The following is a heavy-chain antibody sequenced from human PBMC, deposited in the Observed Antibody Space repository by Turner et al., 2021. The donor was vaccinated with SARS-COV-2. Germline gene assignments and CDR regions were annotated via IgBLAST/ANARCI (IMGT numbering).Heavy chain of an antibody. D-gene: IGHD7-27*01. V-gene: IGHV4-34*01. CDR3: ARVWVRWWYFDL. CDR2: INHSGST. J-gene: IGHJ2*01. CDR1: GGSFSGYY. Sequence: QVQLQQWGAGRLKPSETLSLTCAVYGGSFSGYYWSWIRQPPGKGLEWIGEINHSGSTNYNPSLKSRVTISVDTSKNQFSLKLSSVTAADTAVYYCARVWVRWWYFDLWGRGTLVTVSS.